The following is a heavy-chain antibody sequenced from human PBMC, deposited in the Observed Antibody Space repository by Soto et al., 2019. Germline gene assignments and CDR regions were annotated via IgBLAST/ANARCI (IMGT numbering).Heavy chain of an antibody. CDR3: ARVRLTTVTEPNWFDP. CDR2: IYYSGST. Sequence: SETLSLTCTVSGGSISSYYWSWIRQPPGKGLEWIGYIYYSGSTNYNPSLKSRVTISVDTSKNQFSLKLSSVTAADTAVYYCARVRLTTVTEPNWFDPWGQGTLVTVS. D-gene: IGHD4-17*01. V-gene: IGHV4-59*01. J-gene: IGHJ5*02. CDR1: GGSISSYY.